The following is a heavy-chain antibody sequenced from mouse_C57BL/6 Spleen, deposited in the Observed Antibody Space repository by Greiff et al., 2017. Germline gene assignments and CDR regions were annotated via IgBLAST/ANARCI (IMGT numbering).Heavy chain of an antibody. CDR3: ARAPANWDPHWYFDF. CDR2: INPNNGGT. V-gene: IGHV1-18*01. CDR1: GYTFTDYN. J-gene: IGHJ1*03. Sequence: EVQLQQSGPELVKPGASVKIPCKASGYTFTDYNMDWVKQSHGKSLEWIGDINPNNGGTIYNQKFKGKATLTVDKSSSTAYMELRSLTSEDTAVYYCARAPANWDPHWYFDFWGTGTTVTVSS. D-gene: IGHD4-1*01.